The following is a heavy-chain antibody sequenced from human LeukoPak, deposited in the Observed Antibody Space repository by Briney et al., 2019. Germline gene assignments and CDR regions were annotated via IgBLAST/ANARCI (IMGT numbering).Heavy chain of an antibody. J-gene: IGHJ5*02. CDR2: IRYDGSNK. V-gene: IGHV3-30*02. Sequence: GGSLRLSCAASGLTFSSSGMHWVRQAPGKGLEWVAFIRYDGSNKYYADSVKGRFTISRDNSKNTLFLQMSSLRAEDTAVYYCTRHHIYPYSNNNWFDPWGQGTLVTVSS. D-gene: IGHD4-11*01. CDR3: TRHHIYPYSNNNWFDP. CDR1: GLTFSSSG.